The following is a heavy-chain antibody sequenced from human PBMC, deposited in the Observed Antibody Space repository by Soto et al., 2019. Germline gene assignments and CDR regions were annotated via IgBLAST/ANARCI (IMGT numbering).Heavy chain of an antibody. CDR3: AKDGNPIPYLTGYYRLGWFDT. V-gene: IGHV3-23*01. D-gene: IGHD3-9*01. CDR2: TSGSGGST. Sequence: EVQLLESGGGLVQPGGSLRLSCAASGFTFSSYAMSWVRQAPGKGLEWVSATSGSGGSTYYADSVQGRFTISRDNSRNTLYLQMNSLRAEDTAVYYCAKDGNPIPYLTGYYRLGWFDTWGQGPLVTVSS. CDR1: GFTFSSYA. J-gene: IGHJ5*02.